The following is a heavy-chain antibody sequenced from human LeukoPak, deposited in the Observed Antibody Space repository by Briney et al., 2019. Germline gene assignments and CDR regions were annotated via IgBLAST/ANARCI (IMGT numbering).Heavy chain of an antibody. CDR2: IWYDGSNK. Sequence: GRSLRLSCAASGFTFSSYGMHWDRQAPGKGLEWVAVIWYDGSNKYYADSVKGRFTISRDNSKNTLYLQMNSLRAEDTAVYYCARDSSSWPSYYFDYWGQGTLVTVSS. V-gene: IGHV3-33*01. CDR1: GFTFSSYG. CDR3: ARDSSSWPSYYFDY. J-gene: IGHJ4*02. D-gene: IGHD6-13*01.